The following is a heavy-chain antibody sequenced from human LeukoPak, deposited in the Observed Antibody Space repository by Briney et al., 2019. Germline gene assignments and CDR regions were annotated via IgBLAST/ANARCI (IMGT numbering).Heavy chain of an antibody. CDR2: INAGNGNT. Sequence: GASVKVSCKASGYTFTSYAMHWVRQAPGQRLECMGWINAGNGNTKYSQKFQGRVTITRDTSASTAYMDLSSLRPEDTAVYYCARKPLYSGSYSVFDYWGQGTLVTVSS. CDR3: ARKPLYSGSYSVFDY. V-gene: IGHV1-3*01. D-gene: IGHD1-26*01. CDR1: GYTFTSYA. J-gene: IGHJ4*02.